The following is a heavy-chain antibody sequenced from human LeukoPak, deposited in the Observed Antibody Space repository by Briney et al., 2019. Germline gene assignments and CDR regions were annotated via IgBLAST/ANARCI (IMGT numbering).Heavy chain of an antibody. V-gene: IGHV1-46*01. J-gene: IGHJ4*02. Sequence: ASVKVSCKTSGYTFTSYYIHWVRQAPGQGLEWMGIINPSGGSTNYAQRFQGRVTVTRDTSTSTVYVELSSLSTEDTAVYYCAGISRLAFDYWGQGTLVTVSS. CDR1: GYTFTSYY. D-gene: IGHD2-15*01. CDR2: INPSGGST. CDR3: AGISRLAFDY.